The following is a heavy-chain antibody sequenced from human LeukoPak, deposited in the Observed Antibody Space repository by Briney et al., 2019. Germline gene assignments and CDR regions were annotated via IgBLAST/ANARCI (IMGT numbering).Heavy chain of an antibody. CDR1: GGSISGYY. V-gene: IGHV4-59*01. CDR2: IYYSGSGST. J-gene: IGHJ3*02. D-gene: IGHD4-17*01. CDR3: ARADYGDYASSAFDI. Sequence: PSETLSLTCTVSGGSISGYYWSWIRQPPGEGLEWIGYIYYSGSGSTNYNPSLKSRVAISVDTSKNQFSLKLSSVTAADTAVYSCARADYGDYASSAFDIWGQGTMVTVSS.